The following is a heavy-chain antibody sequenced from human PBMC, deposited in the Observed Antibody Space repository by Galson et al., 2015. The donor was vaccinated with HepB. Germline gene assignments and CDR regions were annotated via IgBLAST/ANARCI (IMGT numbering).Heavy chain of an antibody. CDR2: ISWDGGST. CDR3: AKDLADFWSGYHNNNYYYGMDV. CDR1: GFTFDDYT. D-gene: IGHD3-3*01. Sequence: SLRLSCAASGFTFDDYTMHWVRQAPGKGLEWVSLISWDGGSTYYADSVKGRFTISRDNSKNSLYLQMNSLRTEDTALYYCAKDLADFWSGYHNNNYYYGMDVWGQGTTVTVSS. J-gene: IGHJ6*02. V-gene: IGHV3-43*01.